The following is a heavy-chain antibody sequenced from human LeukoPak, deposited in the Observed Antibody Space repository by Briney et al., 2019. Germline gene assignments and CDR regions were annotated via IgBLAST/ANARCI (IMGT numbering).Heavy chain of an antibody. V-gene: IGHV1-69*04. CDR2: IIPILGIA. CDR1: GYTFTSYA. Sequence: GASVKVSCKASGYTFTSYAISWVRQAPGQGLEWMGRIIPILGIANYAQKFQGRVTITADKSTSTAYMELSSLRSEDTAVYYCARLGRGYSYGYAYWGQGTLVTVSS. J-gene: IGHJ4*02. D-gene: IGHD5-18*01. CDR3: ARLGRGYSYGYAY.